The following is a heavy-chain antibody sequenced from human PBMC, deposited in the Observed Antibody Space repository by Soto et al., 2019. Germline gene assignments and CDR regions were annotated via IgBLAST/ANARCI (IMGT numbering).Heavy chain of an antibody. D-gene: IGHD3-16*01. J-gene: IGHJ6*02. CDR2: ISYDGTKK. CDR1: GFTFTNFG. V-gene: IGHV3-30*18. CDR3: EKDLPDTSGGGAYYYYGLDV. Sequence: QVQLVESGGGVVQPGRSLRLSCAASGFTFTNFGMHWVRQAPGKGLGWVAAISYDGTKKYYADSLKGRFTISRDNSKNTLYLQVTSLSAEDTADYYCEKDLPDTSGGGAYYYYGLDVWGQGTTVNVSS.